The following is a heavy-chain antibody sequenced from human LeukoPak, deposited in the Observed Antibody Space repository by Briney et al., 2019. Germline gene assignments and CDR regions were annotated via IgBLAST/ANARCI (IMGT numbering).Heavy chain of an antibody. D-gene: IGHD6-19*01. CDR1: GGTFSSYA. CDR3: ARGGIAVAGTDLNFDY. Sequence: SVKVSCKASGGTFSSYAISWVRQAPGQGLEWMGGIIPIFGTANYAQKFQGRVTITADESTSTAYMELSSLRSEDTAVYYCARGGIAVAGTDLNFDYWGQGTLVTVPS. V-gene: IGHV1-69*13. J-gene: IGHJ4*02. CDR2: IIPIFGTA.